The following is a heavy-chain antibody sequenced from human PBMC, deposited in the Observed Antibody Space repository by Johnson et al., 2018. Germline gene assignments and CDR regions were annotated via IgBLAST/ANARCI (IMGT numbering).Heavy chain of an antibody. D-gene: IGHD3-16*01. Sequence: VQLVQSGGGVVRPGRSLRLSCAASGFTFDDYAMHWVRQAPGKGLEWVSGIRWNSGSIGYADSVKGRFTISRANSRNTLYLKMNSLRPEDTAVYYCERETVMMMRGVVGAGDYYYGMDVWGQGTTVTVSS. CDR3: ERETVMMMRGVVGAGDYYYGMDV. V-gene: IGHV3-9*01. CDR2: IRWNSGSI. J-gene: IGHJ6*02. CDR1: GFTFDDYA.